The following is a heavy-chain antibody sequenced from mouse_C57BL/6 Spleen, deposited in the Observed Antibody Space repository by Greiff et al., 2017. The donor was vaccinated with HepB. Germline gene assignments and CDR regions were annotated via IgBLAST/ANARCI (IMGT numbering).Heavy chain of an antibody. J-gene: IGHJ4*01. D-gene: IGHD1-1*01. CDR2: ISSGSSTI. CDR3: ARLIYYYGSSSYYAMDY. Sequence: DVKLVESGGGLVKPGGSLKLSCAASGFTFSDYGMHWVRQAPEKGLEWVAYISSGSSTIYYADTVKGRFTISRDNAKNTLFLQMTSLRSEDTAMYYCARLIYYYGSSSYYAMDYWGQGTSVTVSS. CDR1: GFTFSDYG. V-gene: IGHV5-17*01.